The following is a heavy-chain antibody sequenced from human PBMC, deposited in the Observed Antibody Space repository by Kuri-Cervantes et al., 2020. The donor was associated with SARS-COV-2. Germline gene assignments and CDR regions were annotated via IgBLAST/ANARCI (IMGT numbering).Heavy chain of an antibody. Sequence: SETLSLTCAVYGGSFSGYYWSWIRQPPGKGLEWIGEINHSGSTNYNPSLKSRVTISVDTSKNQFSLKLSSVTAVDTAVYYCARGRYYDSSGFQHWGQGTLVTVSS. CDR2: INHSGST. V-gene: IGHV4-34*01. CDR3: ARGRYYDSSGFQH. D-gene: IGHD3-22*01. J-gene: IGHJ1*01. CDR1: GGSFSGYY.